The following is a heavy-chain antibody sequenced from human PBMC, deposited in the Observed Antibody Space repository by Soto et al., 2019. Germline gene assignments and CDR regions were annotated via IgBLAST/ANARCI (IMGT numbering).Heavy chain of an antibody. J-gene: IGHJ4*02. V-gene: IGHV3-21*01. CDR3: ARDLRSSGRSCLDY. CDR1: GFTFSSYS. D-gene: IGHD2-15*01. Sequence: EVQLVESGGGLVKPGGSLRLCCAASGFTFSSYSMNWVRQAPGKGLEWVSSISSSSSYIYYADSVKGRFTISRDNAKNSLYLQMNSLRAEDTAVYYCARDLRSSGRSCLDYWDQGTLVTVSS. CDR2: ISSSSSYI.